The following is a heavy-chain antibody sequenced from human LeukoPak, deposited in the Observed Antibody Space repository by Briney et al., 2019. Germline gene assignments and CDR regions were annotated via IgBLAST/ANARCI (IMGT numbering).Heavy chain of an antibody. CDR2: IFYSGST. V-gene: IGHV4-39*07. D-gene: IGHD6-13*01. J-gene: IGHJ5*02. CDR1: SGSISTSNYY. CDR3: ARGGIARQNWFDP. Sequence: SETLSLTCTVSSGSISTSNYYWGWVRQPPGKALEWIGNIFYSGSTYYSPSLKSRVTISLDTSKNQFSLKLSSVTAADTAVYYCARGGIARQNWFDPWGQGTLVTVSS.